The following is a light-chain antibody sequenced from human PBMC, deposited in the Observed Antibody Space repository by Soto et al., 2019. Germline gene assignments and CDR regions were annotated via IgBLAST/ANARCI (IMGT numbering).Light chain of an antibody. Sequence: DIQMTQSPSTLSASVGDRVTITCRASQSISSWLAWYQQKPGKAPKLLIYKASSLESGVPSRFSGSGSGTEFTLNISSLQPDYFATYYCQQYNSYPSFGGGTKVEIK. J-gene: IGKJ4*01. V-gene: IGKV1-5*03. CDR1: QSISSW. CDR3: QQYNSYPS. CDR2: KAS.